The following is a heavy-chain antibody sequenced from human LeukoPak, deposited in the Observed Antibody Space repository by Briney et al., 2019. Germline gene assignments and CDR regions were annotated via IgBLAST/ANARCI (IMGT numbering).Heavy chain of an antibody. Sequence: GSLRLSCAASGFTFSSYAMHWVRQAPGKGLEWVAVISYDGSNKYYADSVKGRFTISRDNSKNTLYLQMNSLRAEDTAVYYCTTDLSITMVRGVIDFDLWGRGTLVTVSS. CDR1: GFTFSSYA. J-gene: IGHJ2*01. V-gene: IGHV3-30*04. CDR3: TTDLSITMVRGVIDFDL. D-gene: IGHD3-10*01. CDR2: ISYDGSNK.